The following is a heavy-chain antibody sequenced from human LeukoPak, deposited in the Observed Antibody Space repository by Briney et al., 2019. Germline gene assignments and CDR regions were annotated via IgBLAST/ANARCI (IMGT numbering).Heavy chain of an antibody. V-gene: IGHV1-2*02. CDR2: INPDIGGT. J-gene: IGHJ4*02. CDR3: ARGRAYYYESTGSPLFAS. CDR1: GYTFTDYY. D-gene: IGHD3-22*01. Sequence: ASLKVSCRASGYTFTDYYMRWVRQAPGQGLEWMGWINPDIGGTNYAQKFQGRVTLARLTSISPAYMDLSRLGSDDTAIFCRARGRAYYYESTGSPLFASWGQGALVTVSS.